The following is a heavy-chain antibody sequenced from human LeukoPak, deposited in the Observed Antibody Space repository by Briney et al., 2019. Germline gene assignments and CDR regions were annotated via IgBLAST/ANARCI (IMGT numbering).Heavy chain of an antibody. CDR1: GGSISSSSYY. CDR3: ARGYSSTPTDAFDI. D-gene: IGHD6-13*01. CDR2: IYYSGST. J-gene: IGHJ3*02. Sequence: SETLSLTCTVSGGSISSSSYYWGWIRQPPGKGLERIGSIYYSGSTYYNPSLKSRVTISVDTSKNQFSLKLSSVTAADTAVYYCARGYSSTPTDAFDIWGQGTMVTVSS. V-gene: IGHV4-39*07.